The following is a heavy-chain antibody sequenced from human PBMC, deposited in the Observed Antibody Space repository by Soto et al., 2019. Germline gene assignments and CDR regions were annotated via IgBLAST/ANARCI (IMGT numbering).Heavy chain of an antibody. CDR3: ARDRTAAGTRNFDY. D-gene: IGHD6-13*01. V-gene: IGHV3-33*01. Sequence: QVQLVESGGGVVQPGTSLRLSCEASGFSFSGYGMHWVRHAPGKGLEWVALIWYDGTNKYYADSVKGRFTISRDNSKNTLYLQMNSLRAEHTSVYYCARDRTAAGTRNFDYWGQGTLVTVSS. CDR2: IWYDGTNK. CDR1: GFSFSGYG. J-gene: IGHJ4*02.